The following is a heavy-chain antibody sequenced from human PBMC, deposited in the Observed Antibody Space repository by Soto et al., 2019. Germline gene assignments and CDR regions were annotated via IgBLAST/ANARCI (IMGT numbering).Heavy chain of an antibody. CDR1: VFSVGSYA. D-gene: IGHD3-3*01. CDR2: ISGSDGKT. CDR3: ARWSYLDY. V-gene: IGHV3-23*01. J-gene: IGHJ4*02. Sequence: GGSLRLSCAASVFSVGSYALSWVRQAPGKGLEWVSTISGSDGKTFYADSVKGRFSISRDTSQNTLYLQMNSLRADDTAIYYCARWSYLDYWGQGTRVTVSS.